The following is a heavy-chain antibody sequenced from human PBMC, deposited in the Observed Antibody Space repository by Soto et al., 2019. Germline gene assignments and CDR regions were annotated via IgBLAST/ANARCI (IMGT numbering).Heavy chain of an antibody. V-gene: IGHV4-59*01. CDR1: GGSISSYY. CDR2: IYYSGST. D-gene: IGHD6-13*01. CDR3: ARAYSSSWPGYYYYGMDA. J-gene: IGHJ6*02. Sequence: SETLSLTCTVSGGSISSYYWSWIRQPPGKGLEWIGYIYYSGSTNYNPSLKSRVTISVDTSKNQFSLKLSSVTAADTAVYYCARAYSSSWPGYYYYGMDAWGQGTTVTVSS.